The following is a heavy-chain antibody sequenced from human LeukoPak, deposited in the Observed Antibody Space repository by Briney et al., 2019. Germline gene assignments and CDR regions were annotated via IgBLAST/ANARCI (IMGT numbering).Heavy chain of an antibody. J-gene: IGHJ4*02. CDR1: GYTFTSYD. CDR2: MNPNSGNT. Sequence: GASVKVSCKASGYTFTSYDINWVRQATGQGLEWMGWMNPNSGNTGYAQKFQGRVTMTRNTSISTAYMELSSLRSEDTAVYYCARGIIRLGGATYVYWGQGTLVTVSS. V-gene: IGHV1-8*01. CDR3: ARGIIRLGGATYVY. D-gene: IGHD1-26*01.